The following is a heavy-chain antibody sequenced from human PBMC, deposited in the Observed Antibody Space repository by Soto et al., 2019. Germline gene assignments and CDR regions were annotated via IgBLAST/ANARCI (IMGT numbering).Heavy chain of an antibody. Sequence: GESLKISCKGSGYSFTSYWIGWVRQMPGKGLEWMGIIYPGDSDTRYSPSFQGQVTISADKSISTAYLQWSSLKASDTAMHYCARHKARLGYCSSTSCPYYYYGMDVWGQGTTVTVSS. CDR2: IYPGDSDT. V-gene: IGHV5-51*01. D-gene: IGHD2-2*01. CDR1: GYSFTSYW. CDR3: ARHKARLGYCSSTSCPYYYYGMDV. J-gene: IGHJ6*02.